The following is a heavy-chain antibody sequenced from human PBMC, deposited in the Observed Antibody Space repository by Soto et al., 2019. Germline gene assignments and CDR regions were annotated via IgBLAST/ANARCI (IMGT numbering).Heavy chain of an antibody. V-gene: IGHV1-69*13. CDR3: ARDMRSVDIVATTSDYYYDLMDV. D-gene: IGHD5-12*01. Sequence: ASVKVSCKASGGTFSSYAISWVRQAPGQGLEWMGGIIPIFGTANYAQKFQGRVTITADESTSTAYMELSSLRSEDTAVYYCARDMRSVDIVATTSDYYYDLMDVCGQGTTVIGSS. CDR2: IIPIFGTA. J-gene: IGHJ6*01. CDR1: GGTFSSYA.